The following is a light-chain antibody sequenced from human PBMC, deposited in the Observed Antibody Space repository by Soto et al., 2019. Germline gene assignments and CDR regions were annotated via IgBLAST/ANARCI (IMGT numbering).Light chain of an antibody. CDR1: QDISQY. J-gene: IGKJ5*01. CDR3: QQYDDHTIT. V-gene: IGKV1-33*01. CDR2: DAS. Sequence: DIPITQSPTSLTQSPSSIATTACQARQDISQYLNWYQQKPGKALKLLIYDASNLHPGGPSCFRGSGSGTEFSFNITSLQPEDVATYYCQQYDDHTITFGQGTRLENK.